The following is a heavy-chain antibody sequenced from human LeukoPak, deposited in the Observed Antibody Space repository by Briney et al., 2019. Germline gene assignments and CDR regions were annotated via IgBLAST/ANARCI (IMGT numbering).Heavy chain of an antibody. Sequence: GGSLRLSCAVSGLTLSDYAMTWIRQAPGKGLEWVSTVSGSGGQTHYADSVKGRFVISRDNFRNTVYLQMNILRVEDTAIYYCAKAGSGVPIVVVPAAFDSWGQGTLVTVSS. CDR2: VSGSGGQT. D-gene: IGHD2-21*01. CDR1: GLTLSDYA. J-gene: IGHJ4*02. CDR3: AKAGSGVPIVVVPAAFDS. V-gene: IGHV3-23*01.